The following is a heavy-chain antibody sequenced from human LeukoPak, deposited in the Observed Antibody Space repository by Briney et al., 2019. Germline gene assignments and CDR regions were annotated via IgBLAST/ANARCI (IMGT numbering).Heavy chain of an antibody. CDR3: AKDSVAAAGTGYYFDY. Sequence: GGSPRLSCAASGFTFDDYAMHWVRQAPGKGLEWVSGISWNSGSIGYADSVKGRFTISRDNAKNSLYLQMNSLRAEDTALYYCAKDSVAAAGTGYYFDYWGQGTLVTVSS. CDR2: ISWNSGSI. D-gene: IGHD6-13*01. J-gene: IGHJ4*02. V-gene: IGHV3-9*01. CDR1: GFTFDDYA.